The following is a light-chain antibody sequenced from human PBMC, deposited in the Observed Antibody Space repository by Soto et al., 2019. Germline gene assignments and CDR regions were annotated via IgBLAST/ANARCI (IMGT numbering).Light chain of an antibody. Sequence: EIVLTQSQSTLSLSPGHRATLSYRAIQSVSSSYLAWYQQKPGQAPRLXIYGASSRATGIPDRFSGSGSGTDLTLTISRLETEDFAVYYCQQYGSSPPNTFGPGTKVDIK. CDR2: GAS. V-gene: IGKV3-20*01. CDR3: QQYGSSPPNT. J-gene: IGKJ3*01. CDR1: QSVSSSY.